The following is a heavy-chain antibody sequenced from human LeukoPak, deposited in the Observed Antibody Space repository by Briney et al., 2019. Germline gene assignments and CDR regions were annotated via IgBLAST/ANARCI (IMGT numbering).Heavy chain of an antibody. D-gene: IGHD6-19*01. J-gene: IGHJ4*02. CDR3: ARDLAMAGRDLDC. CDR1: GFAFRNYY. Sequence: GGSLRLSCAASGFAFRNYYMDWIRQAPGKGLEWVAYISNSGTIIYYAESVKGRFTIPRDNAKNSLYLQMNSLRAEDTALYYCARDLAMAGRDLDCWGQGTLVTVSS. CDR2: ISNSGTII. V-gene: IGHV3-11*01.